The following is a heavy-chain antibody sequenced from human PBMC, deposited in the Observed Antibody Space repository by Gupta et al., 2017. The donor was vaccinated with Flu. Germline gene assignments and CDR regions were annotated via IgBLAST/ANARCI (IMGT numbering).Heavy chain of an antibody. CDR3: ARDCYGDFVSHDS. CDR2: IGDGGYAT. D-gene: IGHD4-17*01. V-gene: IGHV3-11*01. J-gene: IGHJ4*02. Sequence: QEQLVESGGGLVKPGGSLRLSCAASGFTFRDHYMSWIRQAPGRGLEWISYIGDGGYATHYADSVKGRFTISRDNNGNLLYLEMTNLRAEDTAVYYCARDCYGDFVSHDSWGQGTLVTVSS. CDR1: GFTFRDHY.